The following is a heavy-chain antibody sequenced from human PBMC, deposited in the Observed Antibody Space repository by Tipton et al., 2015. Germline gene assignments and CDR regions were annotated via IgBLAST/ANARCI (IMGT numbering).Heavy chain of an antibody. D-gene: IGHD3-3*01. CDR2: MYYGGTT. J-gene: IGHJ4*02. CDR1: GVSISSRNW. Sequence: TLSLTCDDSGVSISSRNWWSWVRQPPGKGLEWIGEMYYGGTTNYNPSLKSRVTMSLDKAKNQFSLRLISVTAADTAIYYCTRYVYGVIPSGVYWGQGTLVTVSS. V-gene: IGHV4-4*02. CDR3: TRYVYGVIPSGVY.